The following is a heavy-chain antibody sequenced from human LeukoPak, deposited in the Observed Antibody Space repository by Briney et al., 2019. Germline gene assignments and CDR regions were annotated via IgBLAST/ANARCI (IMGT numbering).Heavy chain of an antibody. CDR2: ISSSSSTI. D-gene: IGHD3-10*01. CDR3: ARETMVRGVYDAFDI. V-gene: IGHV3-48*04. J-gene: IGHJ3*02. CDR1: GFTFSSYS. Sequence: GGSLRLSCAASGFTFSSYSMNWVRQAPGKGLEWVSYISSSSSTIYYADSVKGRFTISRDNAKNSLYLQMNSLRAEDTAVYYCARETMVRGVYDAFDIWGQGTMVTVSS.